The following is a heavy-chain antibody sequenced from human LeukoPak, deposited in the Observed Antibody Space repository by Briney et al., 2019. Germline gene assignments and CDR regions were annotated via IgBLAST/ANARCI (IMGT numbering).Heavy chain of an antibody. CDR3: ARQGFPYYDFWSGYGFLGY. Sequence: SETLSLTCTVSGGSISSYYWSWIRQPPGKGLEWIGYMYYSGSTNYNPSLKSRVTISVDTSKNQFSLKLSSVTAADTAVYYCARQGFPYYDFWSGYGFLGYWGQGTLVTVSS. J-gene: IGHJ4*02. V-gene: IGHV4-59*01. CDR1: GGSISSYY. CDR2: MYYSGST. D-gene: IGHD3-3*01.